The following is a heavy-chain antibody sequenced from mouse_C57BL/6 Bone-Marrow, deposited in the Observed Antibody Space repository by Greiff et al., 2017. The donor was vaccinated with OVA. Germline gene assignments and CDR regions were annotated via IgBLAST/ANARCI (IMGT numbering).Heavy chain of an antibody. CDR1: GYAFSSSW. J-gene: IGHJ2*01. V-gene: IGHV1-82*01. Sequence: QVQLQQSGPELVKPGASVKISCKASGYAFSSSWMNWVKQRPGKGLEWIGRIYPGDGDTNYNGKFKGKATLTADKSSSTASMRLSSLTSEDSSVYFSARHEDGYYASSFDDWGQGTTLTVSS. D-gene: IGHD2-3*01. CDR2: IYPGDGDT. CDR3: ARHEDGYYASSFDD.